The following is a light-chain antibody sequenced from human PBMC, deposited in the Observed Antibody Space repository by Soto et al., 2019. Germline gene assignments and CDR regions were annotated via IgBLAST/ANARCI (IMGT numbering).Light chain of an antibody. CDR2: EVT. CDR3: SSYTSTSTLEV. CDR1: SSDVGGYTY. Sequence: QSALTQPASVSGSPGQSITISCTGTSSDVGGYTYVSWYQQYPGKAPKLMIYEVTNRPSGVSNRFSGSKSGNTASLTISGLQAEDEADYYCSSYTSTSTLEVFGGGTKVTVL. V-gene: IGLV2-14*01. J-gene: IGLJ3*02.